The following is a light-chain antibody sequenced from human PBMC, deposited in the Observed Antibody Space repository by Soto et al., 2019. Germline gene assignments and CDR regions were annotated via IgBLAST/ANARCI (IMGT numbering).Light chain of an antibody. Sequence: QSVLTQPASVSGSPGQSITISCTGTRSDIGAYNFVSWYQQHPGEVPKLILYDVNVRPSGVSNRFSGSKSGNTASLTISGLQAEDEAHYYCTSWTTSTTMIFGGGTKLTVL. CDR1: RSDIGAYNF. CDR2: DVN. CDR3: TSWTTSTTMI. J-gene: IGLJ2*01. V-gene: IGLV2-14*03.